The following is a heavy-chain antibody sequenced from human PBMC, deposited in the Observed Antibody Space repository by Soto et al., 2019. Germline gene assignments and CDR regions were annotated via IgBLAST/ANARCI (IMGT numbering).Heavy chain of an antibody. Sequence: GGSLRLSCAASGFTFSDYYMSWIRQAPGKGLEWVSYISSSSSYTNYADSVKGRFTISRDNAKNSLYLQMNSLRAEDTAVYYCARGTDDYGDYTPDDYWGQGTLVTVSS. CDR2: ISSSSSYT. J-gene: IGHJ4*02. CDR1: GFTFSDYY. CDR3: ARGTDDYGDYTPDDY. V-gene: IGHV3-11*06. D-gene: IGHD4-17*01.